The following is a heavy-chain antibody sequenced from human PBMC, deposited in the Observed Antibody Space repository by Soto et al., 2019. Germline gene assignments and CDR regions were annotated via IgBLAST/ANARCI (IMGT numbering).Heavy chain of an antibody. CDR2: ISSSSSYI. CDR3: ARARGETLTYDAFDI. Sequence: GGSLRLSCAASGFTFSSYSMNWVRQAPGKGLEWVSSISSSSSYIYYADTVKGRFTISRDNAKNSLYLQMNSLRAEDTAVYSCARARGETLTYDAFDIWGQGTMVTVSS. CDR1: GFTFSSYS. V-gene: IGHV3-21*01. J-gene: IGHJ3*02.